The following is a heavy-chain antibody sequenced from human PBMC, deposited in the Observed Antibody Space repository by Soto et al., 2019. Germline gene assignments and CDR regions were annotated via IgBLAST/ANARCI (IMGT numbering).Heavy chain of an antibody. CDR2: VHNSGST. V-gene: IGHV4-4*08. Sequence: PSETLSLPCTVFCGSCNNYFLALIRQTPGKGLEWIGHVHNSGSTDYHPSLRSRVTISMDTSKNQFSLRLTSVTAADTAVYYCARGKGATITTFYWIDPWSPGTLVTVSS. CDR1: CGSCNNYF. D-gene: IGHD4-4*01. CDR3: ARGKGATITTFYWIDP. J-gene: IGHJ5*02.